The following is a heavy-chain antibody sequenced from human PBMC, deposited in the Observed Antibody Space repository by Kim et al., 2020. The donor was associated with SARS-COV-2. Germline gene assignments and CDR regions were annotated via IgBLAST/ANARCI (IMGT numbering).Heavy chain of an antibody. V-gene: IGHV1-3*01. CDR1: GYTLNNYA. D-gene: IGHD2-15*01. J-gene: IGHJ4*02. Sequence: ASVKVSCQVSGYTLNNYAIHWVRQAPGKSLEWMGWIDSVRGKTYYSQKFQGRVTITEDTSTTTAYMELNNLTSEDTAVYYCALDCSSRDLLDYYGQATL. CDR3: ALDCSSRDLLDY. CDR2: IDSVRGKT.